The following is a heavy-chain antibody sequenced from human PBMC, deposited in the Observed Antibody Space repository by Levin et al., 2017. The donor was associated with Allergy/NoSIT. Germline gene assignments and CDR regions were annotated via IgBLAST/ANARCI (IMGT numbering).Heavy chain of an antibody. Sequence: PGGSLRLSCVTSGFIFSSYTMHWVRQAPGKGLEWVSSISSSRTYIYYADSVKGRFTMSRDNAADSVHLQINSLRAEDTAVYYCAREWEYSSQMDSWGQGTLVTVSS. J-gene: IGHJ4*02. CDR1: GFIFSSYT. V-gene: IGHV3-21*01. CDR2: ISSSRTYI. D-gene: IGHD1-26*01. CDR3: AREWEYSSQMDS.